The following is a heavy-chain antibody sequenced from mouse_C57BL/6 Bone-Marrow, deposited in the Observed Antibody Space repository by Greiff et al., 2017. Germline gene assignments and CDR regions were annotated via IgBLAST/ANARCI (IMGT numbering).Heavy chain of an antibody. J-gene: IGHJ3*01. V-gene: IGHV14-1*01. D-gene: IGHD1-1*01. CDR2: IDPEDGDT. CDR3: TTLYYYGSSLAWFAY. Sequence: VHVKQSGAELVRPGASVKLSCTASGFNIKDYYMHWVKQRPEQGLEWIGRIDPEDGDTEYAPKFQGKATMTADTSSNTAYLQLSSLTSEDTAVYYCTTLYYYGSSLAWFAYWGQGTLVTVSA. CDR1: GFNIKDYY.